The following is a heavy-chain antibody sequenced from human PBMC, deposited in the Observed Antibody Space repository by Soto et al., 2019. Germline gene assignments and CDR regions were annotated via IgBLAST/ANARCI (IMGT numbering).Heavy chain of an antibody. Sequence: PSETLSLTCAVYGGSFSGDYWSWIRQPPGKGLEWIGEINHSGSTNYNPSLKSRVTISVDTSKNQFSLKLSSVTAADTAVYYCARGGLVAAAGPTDYYFDYWGQGTLVTVSS. CDR3: ARGGLVAAAGPTDYYFDY. V-gene: IGHV4-34*01. D-gene: IGHD6-13*01. J-gene: IGHJ4*02. CDR1: GGSFSGDY. CDR2: INHSGST.